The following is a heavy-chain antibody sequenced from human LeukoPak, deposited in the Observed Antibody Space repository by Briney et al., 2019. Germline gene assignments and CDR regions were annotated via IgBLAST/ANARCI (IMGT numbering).Heavy chain of an antibody. Sequence: PGGSLRLSCAASGFTFSSYAMHWVRQAPGKGLEYVSAISSNGGSTYYANSVKGRFTISRDNSKNTLYLQMGSLRAEDMAVYYCARGGSPIYYYYMDVWGRGTTVTVSS. CDR2: ISSNGGST. CDR1: GFTFSSYA. J-gene: IGHJ6*03. V-gene: IGHV3-64*01. D-gene: IGHD2-15*01. CDR3: ARGGSPIYYYYMDV.